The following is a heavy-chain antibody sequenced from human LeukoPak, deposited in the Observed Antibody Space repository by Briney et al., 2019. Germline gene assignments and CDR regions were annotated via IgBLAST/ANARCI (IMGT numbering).Heavy chain of an antibody. Sequence: SETLSLTCAVYGGSFSGYYWSWIRQPPGKGLEWIGEINHSGSTNYNPSLKSRVTISVDTSKNQFSLKLSSVTAADTAVYYCARGSDGYNSFRYFDYWGQGTLVTVSS. V-gene: IGHV4-34*01. D-gene: IGHD5-24*01. CDR2: INHSGST. J-gene: IGHJ4*02. CDR3: ARGSDGYNSFRYFDY. CDR1: GGSFSGYY.